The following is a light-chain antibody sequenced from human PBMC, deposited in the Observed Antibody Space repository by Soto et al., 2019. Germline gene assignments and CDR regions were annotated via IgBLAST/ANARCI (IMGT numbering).Light chain of an antibody. CDR1: SSNIGSNY. V-gene: IGLV1-47*02. Sequence: QSVLTQPPSASGTPGQRVTISCSGSSSNIGSNYVYWYQQLPGTAPKLLIYSNNQRPSGVPDRFSGSKSGTSASLAISGLRSEDAADYYCAAWDDSLSGQEVFGGGTKLTVL. CDR2: SNN. CDR3: AAWDDSLSGQEV. J-gene: IGLJ2*01.